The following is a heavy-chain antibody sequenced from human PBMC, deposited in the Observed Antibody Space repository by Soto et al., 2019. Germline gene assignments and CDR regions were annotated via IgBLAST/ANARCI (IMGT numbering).Heavy chain of an antibody. J-gene: IGHJ6*03. CDR1: GVAFSNYT. CDR3: ASGKSQMTQDRMGFYYYMDV. CDR2: VIPLLDAS. V-gene: IGHV1-69*08. Sequence: QVQLVQSGAEVKKPGSSVRISCTASGVAFSNYTFTWVRRAPGQGLEWMGRVIPLLDASNYAEKFQDRVTITADRSTSTAYMELSGLKSEDSVIYYCASGKSQMTQDRMGFYYYMDVWGKGTTVTVSS. D-gene: IGHD2-15*01.